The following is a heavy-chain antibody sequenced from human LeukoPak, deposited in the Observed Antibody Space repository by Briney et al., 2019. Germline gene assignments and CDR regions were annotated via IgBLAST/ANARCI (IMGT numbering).Heavy chain of an antibody. Sequence: GGSLRLSCAASGFTFSSYAMNWVRQAPGKGLEWVSAISGSGSSTNYADSVKGRFTISRDNSKNTLYLQMNSLRAEDTAIYYCAKDAVTSPFWYFDLWGRGTLVTVSS. CDR1: GFTFSSYA. J-gene: IGHJ2*01. D-gene: IGHD4-17*01. CDR3: AKDAVTSPFWYFDL. CDR2: ISGSGSST. V-gene: IGHV3-23*01.